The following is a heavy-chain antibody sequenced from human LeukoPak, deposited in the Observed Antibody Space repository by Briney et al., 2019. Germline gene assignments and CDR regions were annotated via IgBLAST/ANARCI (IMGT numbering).Heavy chain of an antibody. J-gene: IGHJ4*02. CDR2: IKQDGSEK. CDR3: ARIGDQDDWEVPFDY. V-gene: IGHV3-7*01. Sequence: GGSLRLSCAASGFTFSSYWMSWVRQAPGKGLEWVANIKQDGSEKYYVDSVKGRFTISRDNSKNTVFLRLTSLRGEDTAVYYCARIGDQDDWEVPFDYWGQGTLVTVSS. CDR1: GFTFSSYW. D-gene: IGHD3-9*01.